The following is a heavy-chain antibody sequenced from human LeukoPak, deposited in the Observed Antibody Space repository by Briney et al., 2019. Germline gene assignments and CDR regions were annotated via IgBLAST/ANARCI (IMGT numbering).Heavy chain of an antibody. J-gene: IGHJ4*02. CDR3: ARDRMSSSWYCDS. D-gene: IGHD6-13*01. V-gene: IGHV3-21*01. CDR1: GFTFSSYA. CDR2: ISSSSSYI. Sequence: GGSLRLSCAASGFTFSSYAMHWVRQAPGKGLEWVSSISSSSSYIYYADSVKGRFTISRDNAKNSLYLQMNSLRAEDTAVYYCARDRMSSSWYCDSWGQGTLVTVSS.